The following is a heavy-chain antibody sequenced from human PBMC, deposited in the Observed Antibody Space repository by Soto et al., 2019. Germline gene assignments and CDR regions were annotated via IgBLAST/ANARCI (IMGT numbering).Heavy chain of an antibody. Sequence: QLQLQESGPGLVKPSETLSLNCTVSGGSISSSRYYWGWIRQPPGKGLECIGSIYDSGSTYYNPALKSRVTISVETSKNQVSLKLSPVTAADTAVYSCERLSKMAKNNFVYWGQGTLVTVSS. D-gene: IGHD4-4*01. J-gene: IGHJ4*02. CDR2: IYDSGST. CDR1: GGSISSSRYY. V-gene: IGHV4-39*01. CDR3: ERLSKMAKNNFVY.